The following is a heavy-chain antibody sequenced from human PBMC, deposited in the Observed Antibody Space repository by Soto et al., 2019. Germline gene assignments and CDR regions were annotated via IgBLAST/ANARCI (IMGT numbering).Heavy chain of an antibody. CDR2: INAGNGNT. CDR3: ARNLVVATIQPVDY. D-gene: IGHD5-12*01. J-gene: IGHJ4*02. Sequence: ASVKVSCKASGYTFTTYAMHWVRQAPGQRLEWMGWINAGNGNTKYSQKFQGRVTITRDTSASTAYMELSSLRSEDTAVYYCARNLVVATIQPVDYWGQGTLVTVS. CDR1: GYTFTTYA. V-gene: IGHV1-3*01.